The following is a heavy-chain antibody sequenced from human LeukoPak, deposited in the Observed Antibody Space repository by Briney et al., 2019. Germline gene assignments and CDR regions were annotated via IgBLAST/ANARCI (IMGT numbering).Heavy chain of an antibody. CDR3: ARDVSGTYFDY. CDR1: GYTFTGYY. V-gene: IGHV1-2*06. J-gene: IGHJ4*02. CDR2: INPNSGGT. Sequence: GASVKVSCKASGYTFTGYYMHWVRQAPGQGLEWMGRINPNSGGTNYAQKFQGRVTMTRDTSSSTAYMELSRLRSDDTAVYYCARDVSGTYFDYWGQGTLVTVSS. D-gene: IGHD1-1*01.